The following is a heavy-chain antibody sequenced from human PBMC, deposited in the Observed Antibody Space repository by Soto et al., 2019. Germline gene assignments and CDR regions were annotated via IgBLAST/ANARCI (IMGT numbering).Heavy chain of an antibody. V-gene: IGHV3-23*01. CDR3: AKGSVVRAYCSVGSCYSVMAF. D-gene: IGHD2-15*01. J-gene: IGHJ6*04. CDR2: ISGSGGST. CDR1: INYA. Sequence: INYARSRVLKTPGKGLEWVSAISGSGGSTYYADSVKGRFTISRDNSKNTLYLQMNSLRAEDTAVYYCAKGSVVRAYCSVGSCYSVMAFWVNRSTVPVSS.